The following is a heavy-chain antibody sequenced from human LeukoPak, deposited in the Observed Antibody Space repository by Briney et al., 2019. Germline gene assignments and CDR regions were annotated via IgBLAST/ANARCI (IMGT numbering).Heavy chain of an antibody. D-gene: IGHD6-6*01. CDR1: GYTFTGYY. CDR3: VSIAARRTAFDY. V-gene: IGHV1-2*02. Sequence: ASVKVSCKASGYTFTGYYMHWVRQAPGQGLEWMGWINPNSGGTNYAQKFQGRVTMTRDTSISTAYMELSRLRSDDTAVYYCVSIAARRTAFDYWGQGTLVTVSS. CDR2: INPNSGGT. J-gene: IGHJ4*02.